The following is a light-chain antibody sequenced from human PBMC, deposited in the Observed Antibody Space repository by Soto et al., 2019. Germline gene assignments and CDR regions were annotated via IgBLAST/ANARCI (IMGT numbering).Light chain of an antibody. J-gene: IGKJ4*01. CDR3: QQRSNWPST. CDR1: QRVSGY. CDR2: DAS. V-gene: IGKV3-11*01. Sequence: EIGLTQSPATLSLSPGNRATLSCRASQRVSGYLAWYQQKPGQAPRLLLYDASNRATGIPARFSGSGSGTDFTLTITSLEPEDFAVYYCQQRSNWPSTFGGGTKVEI.